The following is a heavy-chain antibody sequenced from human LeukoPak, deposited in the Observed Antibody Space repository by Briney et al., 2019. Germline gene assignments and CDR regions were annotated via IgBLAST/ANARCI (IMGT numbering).Heavy chain of an antibody. V-gene: IGHV4-39*01. J-gene: IGHJ6*02. Sequence: PSETLSLTCTVSGGSISSTSYYWGWIRQPPGKGLEWIGSIYYSGSTYYNPSLKSRVTISVDTSKNQFSLKLSSVTAADTAVYYCARSLSGSSSLNYYYYGMDVWGQGITVTVSS. CDR2: IYYSGST. CDR3: ARSLSGSSSLNYYYYGMDV. D-gene: IGHD1-26*01. CDR1: GGSISSTSYY.